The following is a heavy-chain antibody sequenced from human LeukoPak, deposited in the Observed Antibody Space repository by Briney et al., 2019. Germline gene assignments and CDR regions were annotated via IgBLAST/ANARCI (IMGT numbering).Heavy chain of an antibody. CDR2: MDPNSGNT. Sequence: ASVKVSCKASGYTFTNYDINWVRQATGQGLEWMGWMDPNSGNTGYAQKFQGRVTMTRSTSISTAYMELSSLRSEDTAVYYCARDNLDYGSGSYLVYWGQGTLVTVSS. CDR1: GYTFTNYD. V-gene: IGHV1-8*01. CDR3: ARDNLDYGSGSYLVY. D-gene: IGHD3-10*01. J-gene: IGHJ4*02.